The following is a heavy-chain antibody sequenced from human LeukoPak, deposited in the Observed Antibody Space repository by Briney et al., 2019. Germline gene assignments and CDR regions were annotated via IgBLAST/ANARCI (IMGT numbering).Heavy chain of an antibody. J-gene: IGHJ4*02. Sequence: GESLRLSCAASGFTFSNYAMSWVRQAPGKGLEWVSVISGSGGSTYYADSVKGRFTISRDNSKNTLYLQMNSLRAEDTAVYYCAKSVESAVTTNPYFDYWGQGTLVTVSS. D-gene: IGHD4-17*01. CDR3: AKSVESAVTTNPYFDY. CDR2: ISGSGGST. V-gene: IGHV3-23*01. CDR1: GFTFSNYA.